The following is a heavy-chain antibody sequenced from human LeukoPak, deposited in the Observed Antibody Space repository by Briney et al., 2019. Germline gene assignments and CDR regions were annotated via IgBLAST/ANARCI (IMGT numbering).Heavy chain of an antibody. Sequence: GGSLRLSCAASGFTFNNYGMGWVRQTPGKGLEWVATIGTSGANTYHADSVKGRFTISRDNSKSTLYLQMNSLRAEDTAVYHCAKKSGDHFHCDFWGQGTLVTVSS. D-gene: IGHD2-21*01. CDR2: IGTSGANT. V-gene: IGHV3-23*01. CDR1: GFTFNNYG. J-gene: IGHJ4*02. CDR3: AKKSGDHFHCDF.